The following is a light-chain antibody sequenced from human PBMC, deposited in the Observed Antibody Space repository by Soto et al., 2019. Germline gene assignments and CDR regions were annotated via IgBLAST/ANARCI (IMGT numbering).Light chain of an antibody. V-gene: IGLV2-14*01. CDR2: EVS. CDR1: SSDVGGYNY. CDR3: SSYTSSSTSTV. J-gene: IGLJ3*02. Sequence: QSALTQPASVSGSPGQSITISCTGTSSDVGGYNYVSWYQQHPGKAPKLMIYEVSNRPSGVSNRFSGSKSGNTASLTISGLRAEDEADYYCSSYTSSSTSTVFGGGTKLTVL.